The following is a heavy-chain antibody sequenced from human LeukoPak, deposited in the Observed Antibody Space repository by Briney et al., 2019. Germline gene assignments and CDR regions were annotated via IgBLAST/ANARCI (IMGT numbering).Heavy chain of an antibody. Sequence: GESLKISCKCSGHTFSSDWIAWVRPLPGKGLEWMGVIYAGDADTRYSPSSQGQVTISADKSLNTAYLQWTNLKASDTAMYFCARCRGERMDGIYLWGQGTLVTVSS. CDR3: ARCRGERMDGIYL. V-gene: IGHV5-51*01. J-gene: IGHJ4*02. CDR1: GHTFSSDW. D-gene: IGHD1-1*01. CDR2: IYAGDADT.